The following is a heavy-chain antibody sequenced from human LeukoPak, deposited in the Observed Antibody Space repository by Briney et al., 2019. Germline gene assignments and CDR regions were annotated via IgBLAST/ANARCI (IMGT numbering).Heavy chain of an antibody. J-gene: IGHJ4*02. Sequence: ASVKVSCKASGGTFGSYAISWVRQAPGQGLEWMGRIIPILGIANYAQKFQGRVTMTEDTSTDTAYMELSSLRSEDTAVYYCATVVRQQLVRGSYFDYWGQGTLVTVSS. CDR3: ATVVRQQLVRGSYFDY. V-gene: IGHV1-69*04. CDR2: IIPILGIA. D-gene: IGHD6-13*01. CDR1: GGTFGSYA.